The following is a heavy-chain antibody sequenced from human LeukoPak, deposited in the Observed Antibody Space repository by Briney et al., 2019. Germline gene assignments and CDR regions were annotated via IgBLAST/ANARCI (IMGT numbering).Heavy chain of an antibody. CDR3: AKHFEGN. D-gene: IGHD3-3*02. CDR1: GFTFSDYG. V-gene: IGHV3-23*01. J-gene: IGHJ4*02. Sequence: GGSLRLSCAATGFTFSDYGMSWVRQAPGKGLEWVSGISASGGNTDHAESVKGRFTISRDNSKNTLYLQMNSLRAEDTAVYYCAKHFEGNWGQGTLVTVSS. CDR2: ISASGGNT.